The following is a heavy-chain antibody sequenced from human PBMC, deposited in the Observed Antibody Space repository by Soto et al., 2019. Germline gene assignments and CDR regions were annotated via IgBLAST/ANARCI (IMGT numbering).Heavy chain of an antibody. CDR3: TREVRGPHHYGMDV. D-gene: IGHD3-10*01. CDR1: GFTFGDYA. V-gene: IGHV3-49*04. Sequence: GGSLRLSCTASGFTFGDYAMSWVRQAPGKGLEWVGFIRSKAYGGTTEYAASVKGRFTISRDDSKSIAYLQMNSLKTEDTAVYYCTREVRGPHHYGMDVWGQGTTVTVSS. J-gene: IGHJ6*02. CDR2: IRSKAYGGTT.